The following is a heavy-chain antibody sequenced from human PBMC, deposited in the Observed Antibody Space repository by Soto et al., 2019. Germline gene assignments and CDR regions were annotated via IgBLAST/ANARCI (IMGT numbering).Heavy chain of an antibody. CDR2: INTYNGYT. CDR1: GYTFTSCA. CDR3: ERDLTKGLDV. Sequence: QVHLVQSGAAGKKPGASVKVSCKASGYTFTSCAISWERQAPGQGLEWMGWINTYNGYTKYPQNFQGRVPMTTDTSTGTVYMELRSLTSDDTAVYYCERDLTKGLDVWGQGSTVTVSS. J-gene: IGHJ6*02. D-gene: IGHD4-4*01. V-gene: IGHV1-18*01.